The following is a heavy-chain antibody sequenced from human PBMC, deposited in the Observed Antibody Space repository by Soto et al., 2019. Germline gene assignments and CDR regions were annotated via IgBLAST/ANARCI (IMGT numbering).Heavy chain of an antibody. CDR2: IYYSGST. J-gene: IGHJ5*02. CDR3: AREDGSGSYSNNWFDP. V-gene: IGHV4-31*03. Sequence: SETLSLTCTVSGGSISSGGYYWSWIRQHPGKGLEWIGYIYYSGSTYYNPSLKSRVTISVDTSKNQFSLKLSSVTAADTAVYYCAREDGSGSYSNNWFDPWGQGTLVTVSS. D-gene: IGHD3-10*01. CDR1: GGSISSGGYY.